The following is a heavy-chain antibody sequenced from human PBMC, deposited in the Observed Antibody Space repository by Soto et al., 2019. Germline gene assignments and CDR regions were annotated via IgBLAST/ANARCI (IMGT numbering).Heavy chain of an antibody. J-gene: IGHJ4*02. CDR2: IYGGGTT. CDR3: VQTTGWPGFDF. V-gene: IGHV3-53*01. CDR1: GFTVSSKY. Sequence: EVQLVESGGGLIQPGGYLRLSCAASGFTVSSKYMTWVRQAPGKGLEWVSVIYGGGTTYYADSVKGRFTISRDNSKNTLYLQMNSLRAEDTAVYYCVQTTGWPGFDFWGQGPLVTVSS. D-gene: IGHD6-19*01.